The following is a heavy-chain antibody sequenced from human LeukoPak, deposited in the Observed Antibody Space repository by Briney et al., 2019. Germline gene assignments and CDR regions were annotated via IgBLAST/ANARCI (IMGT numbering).Heavy chain of an antibody. J-gene: IGHJ4*02. CDR3: ARVHGGYYDSSGYYYFGY. V-gene: IGHV1-8*01. CDR2: MNPNSGNT. D-gene: IGHD3-22*01. Sequence: ASVKVSCKASGYTFTSYDINWVRQATGQGLEWMGWMNPNSGNTGYAQKLQGRVTMTTDTSTSTAYMELRSLRSDDTAVYYCARVHGGYYDSSGYYYFGYWGQGTLVTVSS. CDR1: GYTFTSYD.